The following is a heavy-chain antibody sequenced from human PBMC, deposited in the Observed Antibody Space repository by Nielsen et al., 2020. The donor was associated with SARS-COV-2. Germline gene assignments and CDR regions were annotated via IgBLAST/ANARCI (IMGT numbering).Heavy chain of an antibody. V-gene: IGHV4-34*01. CDR2: INHSGST. CDR3: ARHLSTSFYTALGL. CDR1: GGSFSGYY. J-gene: IGHJ4*02. Sequence: GSLRLSCAVYGGSFSGYYWSWIRQPPGKGLEWIGEINHSGSTNYNPSLKSRVTISVDTSKNQFSLKLSSVTAADTAVYYCARHLSTSFYTALGLWGQGTLVTVSS. D-gene: IGHD2-2*02.